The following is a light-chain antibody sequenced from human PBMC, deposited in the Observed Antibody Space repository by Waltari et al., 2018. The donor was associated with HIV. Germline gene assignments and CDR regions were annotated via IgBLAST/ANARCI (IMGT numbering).Light chain of an antibody. CDR1: SSNVGYNG. Sequence: QSVLTQPPSVSEAPRQRVPISCSGSSSNVGYNGVTWYQQLPGKAPQLLIYFDDRVSSGVSDRFSGSKSGTSASLAISGLQSEDEGDYYCAAWDDSLNGYVFGTGTKVTVL. V-gene: IGLV1-36*01. CDR3: AAWDDSLNGYV. CDR2: FDD. J-gene: IGLJ1*01.